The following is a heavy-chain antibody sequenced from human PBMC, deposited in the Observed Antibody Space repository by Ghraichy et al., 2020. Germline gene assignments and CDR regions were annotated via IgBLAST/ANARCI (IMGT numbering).Heavy chain of an antibody. CDR3: ARETVFAWGFDP. Sequence: SETLSLTCTVSGGSISSYSWSWIRRPPGKGLEWIGYIYYSRSTNSNPSLKSRVTISVDASKNQFSLKLSSVTAADTAMYYCARETVFAWGFDPWGQGTLVTVSS. CDR2: IYYSRST. D-gene: IGHD1-14*01. CDR1: GGSISSYS. J-gene: IGHJ5*02. V-gene: IGHV4-59*01.